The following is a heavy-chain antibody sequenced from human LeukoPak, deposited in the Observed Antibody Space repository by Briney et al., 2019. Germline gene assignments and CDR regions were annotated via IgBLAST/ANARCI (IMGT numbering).Heavy chain of an antibody. J-gene: IGHJ4*02. CDR3: AKDRQWLVWDY. Sequence: GGSLRLSCAASGFTFDDYGMSWVRQAPGKGLEWVSGINWNGGSTGYADSVKGRFSISRDNSQNTLYLHMNSLRVEDTAIYYCAKDRQWLVWDYWGQGSLVTVSS. CDR2: INWNGGST. V-gene: IGHV3-20*04. D-gene: IGHD6-19*01. CDR1: GFTFDDYG.